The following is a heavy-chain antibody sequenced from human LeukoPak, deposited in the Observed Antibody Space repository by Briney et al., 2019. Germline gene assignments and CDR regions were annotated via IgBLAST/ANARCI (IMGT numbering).Heavy chain of an antibody. CDR2: ISSSSSTI. J-gene: IGHJ4*02. CDR3: ARDFSPDMTTVTTVPY. V-gene: IGHV3-48*01. CDR1: GFTFSSYS. Sequence: GGSLRLSCAASGFTFSSYSMNWVRQAPGKGLEWVSYISSSSSTIYYADSVKGRFTISRDNAKNSLYLQMNSLRAEDTAVYYCARDFSPDMTTVTTVPYWGQGTLVTVSS. D-gene: IGHD4-17*01.